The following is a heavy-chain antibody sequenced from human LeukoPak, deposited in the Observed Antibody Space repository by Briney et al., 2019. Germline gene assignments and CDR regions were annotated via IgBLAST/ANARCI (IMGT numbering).Heavy chain of an antibody. J-gene: IGHJ4*02. CDR3: AREKSTVTTGLGY. Sequence: GRSLRLSCAASGFTFSSYGMHWVRQAPGKGLEWVAVIWYDGSNKYYADSVKGRFTISRDNSKNTLYLQMNSLRAEDTAVYYCAREKSTVTTGLGYWGQGTLVTVSS. CDR1: GFTFSSYG. CDR2: IWYDGSNK. D-gene: IGHD4-17*01. V-gene: IGHV3-33*01.